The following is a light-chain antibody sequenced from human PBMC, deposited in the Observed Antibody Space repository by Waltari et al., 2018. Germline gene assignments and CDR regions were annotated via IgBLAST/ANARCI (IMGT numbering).Light chain of an antibody. V-gene: IGLV3-27*01. CDR2: KDT. CDR3: YTAADNNWV. Sequence: SYELTQPSSVSVSPGQTARLTCSGDVLAKKYARWFQQKPGQAPVLLIYKDTERPSGIPERFSGSSSGTTVTLTVSGAQVEDEADYYCYTAADNNWVFGGGTKVTVL. J-gene: IGLJ3*02. CDR1: VLAKKY.